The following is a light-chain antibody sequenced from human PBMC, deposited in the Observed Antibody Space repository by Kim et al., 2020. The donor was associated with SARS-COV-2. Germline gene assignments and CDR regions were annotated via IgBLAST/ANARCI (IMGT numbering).Light chain of an antibody. CDR2: EDT. V-gene: IGLV6-57*02. J-gene: IGLJ3*02. CDR1: SGSIASHY. CDR3: QSYDSIELNWA. Sequence: NFMLTQPHSVSESPGKTVTISCTGSSGSIASHYVQWYQQRPVSAPTTVIYEDTQRPSGVPDRFSGSIDSSPNSASLTITGLKTVDEAGYYWQSYDSIELNWAVGGGIQLTVL.